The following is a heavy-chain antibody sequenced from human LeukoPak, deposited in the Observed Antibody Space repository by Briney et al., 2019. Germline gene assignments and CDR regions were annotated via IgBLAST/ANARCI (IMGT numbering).Heavy chain of an antibody. CDR3: AKDLSYNLNYFDY. D-gene: IGHD1-14*01. Sequence: GGSLRLSCAASGFTLNNHAMNWVRQAQGKGLEWVSGINSGGGSTYYTDSVKGRFTISRDTSKNMLYLQMNSLRADDTAVYFCAKDLSYNLNYFDYWGQGTLVTVSA. CDR2: INSGGGST. V-gene: IGHV3-23*01. CDR1: GFTLNNHA. J-gene: IGHJ4*02.